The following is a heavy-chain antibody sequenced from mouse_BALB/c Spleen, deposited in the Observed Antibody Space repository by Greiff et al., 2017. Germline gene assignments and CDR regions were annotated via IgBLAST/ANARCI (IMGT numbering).Heavy chain of an antibody. J-gene: IGHJ2*01. Sequence: EVKVVESGGGLVKPGGSLKLSCAASGFTFSSYTMSWVRQTPEKRLEWVATISSGGSYTYYPDSVKGRFTISRDNAKNTLYLQMSSLKSEDTAMYYCTREIYGSRGVLDYWGQGTTLTVSS. CDR2: ISSGGSYT. D-gene: IGHD1-1*01. CDR1: GFTFSSYT. CDR3: TREIYGSRGVLDY. V-gene: IGHV5-6-4*01.